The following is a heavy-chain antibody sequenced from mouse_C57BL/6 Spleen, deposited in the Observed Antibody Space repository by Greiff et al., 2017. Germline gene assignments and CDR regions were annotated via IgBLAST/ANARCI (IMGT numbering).Heavy chain of an antibody. J-gene: IGHJ2*01. CDR1: GYTFTDYY. CDR2: INPNNGGT. Sequence: VQLQQSGPELVKPGASVKISCKASGYTFTDYYMNWVKQSHGKSLEWIGDINPNNGGTSYNQKFKGKATLTVDKSSSTAYMELRSLTSEDSAVXYCARHLTGFDYWGQGTTLTVSS. CDR3: ARHLTGFDY. D-gene: IGHD4-1*01. V-gene: IGHV1-26*01.